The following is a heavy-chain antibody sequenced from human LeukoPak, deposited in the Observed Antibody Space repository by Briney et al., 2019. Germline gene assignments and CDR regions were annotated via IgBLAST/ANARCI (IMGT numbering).Heavy chain of an antibody. CDR2: IIPILGIA. V-gene: IGHV1-69*04. CDR1: GGTFSSYA. J-gene: IGHJ4*02. D-gene: IGHD5-18*01. CDR3: ARVDTAMVIDY. Sequence: SVKVSCKASGGTFSSYAISWVRQAPGQGLEWMGRIIPILGIANYAQKFQGRVTITADKSTSTAYMGLSSLRSEDTAVYYCARVDTAMVIDYWGQGTLVTVSS.